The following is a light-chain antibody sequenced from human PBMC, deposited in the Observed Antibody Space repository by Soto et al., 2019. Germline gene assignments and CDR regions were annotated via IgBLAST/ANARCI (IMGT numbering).Light chain of an antibody. J-gene: IGKJ1*01. CDR2: GAS. CDR3: QLSGTSPAT. Sequence: ENVLTQSPGTLSVSPGERATLSCRASQSIRSNFLAWYQHKPGQAPRLLLYGASNRATGIPDRFSASGSGTDFTRTIIRLETEDVGVYDCQLSGTSPATFGQGTTVEIK. CDR1: QSIRSNF. V-gene: IGKV3-20*01.